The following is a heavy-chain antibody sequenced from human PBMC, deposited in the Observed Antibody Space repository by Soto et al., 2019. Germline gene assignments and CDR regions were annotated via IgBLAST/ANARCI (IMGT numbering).Heavy chain of an antibody. CDR1: GCFFISYA. CDR2: VIPILGQA. CDR3: ARVGGVGAPPGADF. D-gene: IGHD1-26*01. J-gene: IGHJ4*02. Sequence: SVKVSCNTIGCFFISYAIIWLRQAPGQGLEWMGAVIPILGQAYYAQNFQDRVTITADESTRTAYMDLISLRSDDTAVYFCARVGGVGAPPGADFWGQGTLVTVSS. V-gene: IGHV1-69*01.